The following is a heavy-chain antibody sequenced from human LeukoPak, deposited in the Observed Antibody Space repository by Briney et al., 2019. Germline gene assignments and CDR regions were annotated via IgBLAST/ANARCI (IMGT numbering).Heavy chain of an antibody. J-gene: IGHJ4*02. V-gene: IGHV3-66*02. Sequence: QPGRSLRLSCAASGFTVSTTYMTWVRQAPGKGLEWVSVIYSGGNTYHTDSVKGRFTIFRDNSENTLYLQMNSLRAEDTAVYYCASNGGNSGTFLQLDYWGQGTLVTVSS. CDR2: IYSGGNT. CDR1: GFTVSTTY. CDR3: ASNGGNSGTFLQLDY. D-gene: IGHD1-26*01.